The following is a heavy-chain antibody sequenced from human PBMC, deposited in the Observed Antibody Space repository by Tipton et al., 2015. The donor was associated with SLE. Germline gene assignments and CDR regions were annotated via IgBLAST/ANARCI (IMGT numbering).Heavy chain of an antibody. Sequence: TLSLTCAVSGYSISSGYYWGRIRQPPWKGLEWIGYIYYSGSTYYNPSLKSRVTISVDTSKNQFSLKLSSVTAAGTAVYYCARDGTMVRGVGEYYGMDVWGQGTTVTVSS. V-gene: IGHV4-30-4*08. CDR2: IYYSGST. CDR1: GYSISSGYY. D-gene: IGHD3-10*01. J-gene: IGHJ6*02. CDR3: ARDGTMVRGVGEYYGMDV.